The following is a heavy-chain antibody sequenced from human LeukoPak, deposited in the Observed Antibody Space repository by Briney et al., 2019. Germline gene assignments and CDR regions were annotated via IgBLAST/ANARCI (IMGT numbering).Heavy chain of an antibody. J-gene: IGHJ5*02. CDR1: GYTFTSYD. V-gene: IGHV1-8*03. Sequence: ASVKVSCKASGYTFTSYDINWVRQATGQGLEWMGWMNPNSGNTGYAQKFQGRVTITRNTSISTAYMELSSLRSEDTAVYYCARGRYCSSTSCYFMSWFDPWGQGTLVTVSS. D-gene: IGHD2-2*01. CDR3: ARGRYCSSTSCYFMSWFDP. CDR2: MNPNSGNT.